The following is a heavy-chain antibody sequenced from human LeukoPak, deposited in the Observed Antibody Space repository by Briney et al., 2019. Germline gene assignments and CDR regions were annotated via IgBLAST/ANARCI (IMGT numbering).Heavy chain of an antibody. CDR1: GLPFNNHW. CDR2: INQDGSEK. V-gene: IGHV3-7*01. D-gene: IGHD4-17*01. J-gene: IGHJ3*02. CDR3: AREGYGDYHI. Sequence: PGGSLRLSCAVSGLPFNNHWMTWVRQAPGKGLERVANINQDGSEKYYVDSVKGRFSISRDNAKSSLYLQMNSLRVEDTAMYFCAREGYGDYHIWGQGTIVTVSS.